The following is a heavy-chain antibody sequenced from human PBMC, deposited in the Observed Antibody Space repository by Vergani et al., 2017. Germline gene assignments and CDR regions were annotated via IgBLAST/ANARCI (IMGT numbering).Heavy chain of an antibody. V-gene: IGHV4-59*02. Sequence: QVKLQESGPGLVKPSETLSLTCTVSGASVNSYYWSWIRQPPGKGLEWMGYVSFRGDTLYDPSVKGRMTISLNTSSNQFSLYLTSVTAADTSVYYCARSRIYYGAGSHDYGGQGTLVTVSS. D-gene: IGHD3-10*01. CDR2: VSFRGDT. J-gene: IGHJ4*02. CDR1: GASVNSYY. CDR3: ARSRIYYGAGSHDY.